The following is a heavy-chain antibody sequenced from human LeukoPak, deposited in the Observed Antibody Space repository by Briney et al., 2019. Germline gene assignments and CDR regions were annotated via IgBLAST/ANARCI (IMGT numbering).Heavy chain of an antibody. J-gene: IGHJ3*02. CDR2: ISWNSGSI. D-gene: IGHD6-6*01. CDR3: AKDILDSSSSGGAFDI. V-gene: IGHV3-9*01. Sequence: GGSLRLSCAASGFTFDDYAMHWVRQAPGKGLEWVSGISWNSGSIGYADSVKGRFTISRDNAKNSLYLQMNSLRAEDTALYYCAKDILDSSSSGGAFDIWGQGTMVTVSS. CDR1: GFTFDDYA.